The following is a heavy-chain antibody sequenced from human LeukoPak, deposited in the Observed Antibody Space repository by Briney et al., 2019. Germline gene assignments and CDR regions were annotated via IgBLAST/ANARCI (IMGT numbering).Heavy chain of an antibody. Sequence: GRSLRLSCAASGFTFSSYAMSWVRQAPGKGLEWVSAIRNSGSDTYYPDSVGGRFTISRDNSKNTLSLQMNSLRAEDTAIYYCAKVVTSGSYYYFDFWGQGTLVTVSS. CDR2: IRNSGSDT. J-gene: IGHJ4*02. CDR3: AKVVTSGSYYYFDF. D-gene: IGHD1-26*01. V-gene: IGHV3-23*01. CDR1: GFTFSSYA.